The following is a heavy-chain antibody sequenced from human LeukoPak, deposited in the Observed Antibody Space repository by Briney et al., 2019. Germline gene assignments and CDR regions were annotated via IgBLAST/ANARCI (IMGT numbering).Heavy chain of an antibody. CDR1: GGSISNYY. Sequence: PSETLSLTCTVSGGSISNYYWSWIRQPPGKGLEWIGYIYYSGSTNYNPSLKSRVIISVDTSKNQFSLKLSSVAAEDTAVYYCARDGVVGAPKYYFDYWGQGTLVTVSS. V-gene: IGHV4-59*01. CDR3: ARDGVVGAPKYYFDY. CDR2: IYYSGST. J-gene: IGHJ4*02. D-gene: IGHD1-26*01.